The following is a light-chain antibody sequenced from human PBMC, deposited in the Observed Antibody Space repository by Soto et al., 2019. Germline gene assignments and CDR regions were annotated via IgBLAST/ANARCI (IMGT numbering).Light chain of an antibody. CDR1: SGDVGGYYY. Sequence: QSALTQPAAVSGSPGQSITISCTGTSGDVGGYYYVSWYQPLPGKPPKLKISEVSNRPSGVSNRFSGSKSGNTASLTISGLQAEDEAVYYCSSYTAGGTIFGSGTKVTVL. CDR3: SSYTAGGTI. V-gene: IGLV2-14*01. CDR2: EVS. J-gene: IGLJ1*01.